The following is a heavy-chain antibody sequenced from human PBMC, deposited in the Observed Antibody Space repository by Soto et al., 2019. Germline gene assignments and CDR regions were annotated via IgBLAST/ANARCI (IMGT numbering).Heavy chain of an antibody. V-gene: IGHV4-59*01. CDR1: GGSISSYY. D-gene: IGHD6-6*01. CDR2: IYYSGST. J-gene: IGHJ3*02. CDR3: ARDARYSSSLGVDAFDI. Sequence: SETLSLTCTVSGGSISSYYWSWIRQPPGKGLEWIGYIYYSGSTNYNPSLKSRVTISVDTSKNQFSLKLSSVTAADTAVYYCARDARYSSSLGVDAFDIWGQGTMVTVS.